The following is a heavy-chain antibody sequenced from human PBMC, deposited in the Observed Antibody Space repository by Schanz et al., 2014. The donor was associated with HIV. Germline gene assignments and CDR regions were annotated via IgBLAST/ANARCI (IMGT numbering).Heavy chain of an antibody. Sequence: VQLVESGGGVVQPGRSLRLSCVASGFSFDSFGMHWVRQAPGKGLEWVARSRVKSDSYATEYAASVTGRFTISRDDSKNSVYLQMNSLNIEDTAVYYYRGYRFYYGVDFWGQGTTVTVS. CDR3: RGYRFYYGVDF. D-gene: IGHD3-10*01. CDR2: SRVKSDSYAT. V-gene: IGHV3-72*01. CDR1: GFSFDSFG. J-gene: IGHJ6*02.